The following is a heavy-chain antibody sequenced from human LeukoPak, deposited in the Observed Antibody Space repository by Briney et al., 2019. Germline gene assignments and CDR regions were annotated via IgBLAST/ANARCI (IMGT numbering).Heavy chain of an antibody. CDR3: ARSYCSSTSCSPYYYYYMDV. J-gene: IGHJ6*03. CDR1: GGSISSGGYY. D-gene: IGHD2-2*01. CDR2: IYYSGST. V-gene: IGHV4-31*03. Sequence: PSQTLSLTCTVSGGSISSGGYYWSWIRQHPGKGLEWIGYIYYSGSTYYNPSLKSRVTISVDTSKNQFSLKLSSVTAADTAVYYCARSYCSSTSCSPYYYYYMDVWGKGTTVIVSS.